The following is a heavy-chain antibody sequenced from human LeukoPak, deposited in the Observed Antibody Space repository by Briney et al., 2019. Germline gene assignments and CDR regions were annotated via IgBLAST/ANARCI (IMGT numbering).Heavy chain of an antibody. Sequence: PGGSLRLSCAASGFTFSDYYMSWIRQAPGKGLEWVSYISSSSSTIYYADSVKGRFTISRDNAKNSLYLQMNSLRAEDTAVYYGATHGSGWSYFNYWGQGTLFTVSS. CDR3: ATHGSGWSYFNY. V-gene: IGHV3-11*04. J-gene: IGHJ4*02. D-gene: IGHD6-19*01. CDR1: GFTFSDYY. CDR2: ISSSSSTI.